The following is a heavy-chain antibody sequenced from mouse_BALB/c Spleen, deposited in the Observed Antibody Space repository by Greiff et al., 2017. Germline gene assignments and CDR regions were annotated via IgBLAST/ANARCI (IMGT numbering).Heavy chain of an antibody. CDR2: ISSGGSYT. J-gene: IGHJ4*01. V-gene: IGHV5-9-3*01. CDR1: GFTFSSYA. Sequence: EVKVEESGGGLVKPGGSLKLSCAASGFTFSSYAMSWVRQTPEKRLEWVATISSGGSYTYYPDSVKGRFTISRDNAKNTLYLQMSSLRSEDTAMYYCARRDDYAYAVDYWGQGTSVTVSS. D-gene: IGHD2-4*01. CDR3: ARRDDYAYAVDY.